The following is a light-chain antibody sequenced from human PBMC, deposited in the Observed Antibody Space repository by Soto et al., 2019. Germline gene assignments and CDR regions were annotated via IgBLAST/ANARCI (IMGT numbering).Light chain of an antibody. J-gene: IGKJ5*01. CDR1: QDISIY. V-gene: IGKV1-8*01. Sequence: AIRMTQSPSSFSASTGDAVTITCRASQDISIYLVWYQQKPGKAPKLLTYDASTLQSGVPSRFSSSGSGTDFALTISRLQSEDFATYYCQQYSRYPVTFGQGTRLEI. CDR3: QQYSRYPVT. CDR2: DAS.